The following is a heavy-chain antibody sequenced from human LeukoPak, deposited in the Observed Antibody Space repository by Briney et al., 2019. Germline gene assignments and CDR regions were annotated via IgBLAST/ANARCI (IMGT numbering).Heavy chain of an antibody. CDR3: AKGSRGYNPSDDY. D-gene: IGHD1-14*01. J-gene: IGHJ4*02. Sequence: GGSLRLSCAASGFTFSSYAMSWVRQAPGKGLEWVSAISGSGGRTYYADSVKGRFTISRDNSKNTLYLQMNSRRAEDTAVYYCAKGSRGYNPSDDYWGQGTLVTVSS. CDR1: GFTFSSYA. CDR2: ISGSGGRT. V-gene: IGHV3-23*01.